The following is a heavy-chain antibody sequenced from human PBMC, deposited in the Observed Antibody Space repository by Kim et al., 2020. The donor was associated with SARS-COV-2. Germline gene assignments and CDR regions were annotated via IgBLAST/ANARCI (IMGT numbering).Heavy chain of an antibody. V-gene: IGHV3-48*02. D-gene: IGHD3-9*01. CDR2: ISSSSSTI. Sequence: GGSLRLSCAASGFTFSSYSMNWVRQAPGKGLEWVSKISSSSSTIYYADSVKGRFTISRDNAKNSLYLQMNSLRDEDTAVYYCARERDRTTPLRYFVWEYYYGMGVWGQGNTFTVSS. CDR3: ARERDRTTPLRYFVWEYYYGMGV. CDR1: GFTFSSYS. J-gene: IGHJ6*02.